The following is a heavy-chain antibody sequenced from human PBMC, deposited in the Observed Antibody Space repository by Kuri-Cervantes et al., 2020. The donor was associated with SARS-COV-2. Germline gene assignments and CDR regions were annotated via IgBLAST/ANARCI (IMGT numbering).Heavy chain of an antibody. Sequence: SGPTLLKPTQTLTLTCTFSGFSLSTSGMCVSWIRQPPGKALEWLARIDWDVDKYYSTSLKTRPTISKDTSKNQVVLTMTNMDPVDTAAYYCARSPQAVAFDIWGQGTMVTVSS. CDR1: GFSLSTSGMC. J-gene: IGHJ3*02. V-gene: IGHV2-70*11. CDR3: ARSPQAVAFDI. CDR2: IDWDVDK.